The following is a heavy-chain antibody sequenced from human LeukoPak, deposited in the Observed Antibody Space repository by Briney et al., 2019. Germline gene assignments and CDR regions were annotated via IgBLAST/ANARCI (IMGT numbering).Heavy chain of an antibody. J-gene: IGHJ5*02. CDR1: GYTFTGYY. CDR2: INPNSGGT. V-gene: IGHV1-2*02. Sequence: ASVKVSCKASGYTFTGYYMHWVRQAPGQGLEWVGWINPNSGGTNYAQKFQGRVTITRDTSISTAYMELSRLRSDDTAVYYCARDYCGGDCFSFYWFDPWGQGTLVTVSS. D-gene: IGHD2-21*02. CDR3: ARDYCGGDCFSFYWFDP.